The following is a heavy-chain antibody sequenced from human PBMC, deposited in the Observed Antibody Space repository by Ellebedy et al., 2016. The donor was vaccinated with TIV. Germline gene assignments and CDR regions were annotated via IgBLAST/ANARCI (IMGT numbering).Heavy chain of an antibody. CDR3: ARTDPWQPIDD. D-gene: IGHD2-21*02. CDR1: GGSVSSTRYY. J-gene: IGHJ4*02. Sequence: MPSETLSLTCSVSGGSVSSTRYYWAWIRQPPGKGLEYIGSVYYSGSPYYNPSFKSRVTPSADTSKNQFSLNLRTVTAADTAVYYCARTDPWQPIDDWGQGILVSVSS. V-gene: IGHV4-39*01. CDR2: VYYSGSP.